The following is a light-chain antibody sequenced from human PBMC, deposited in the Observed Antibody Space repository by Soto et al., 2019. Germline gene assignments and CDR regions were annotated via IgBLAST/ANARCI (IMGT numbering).Light chain of an antibody. CDR2: RNN. Sequence: QSVLTQPPSASGTPGQRVTISCSGSSSNIGSNYVYWYQQLPGTAPKLLIYRNNQRPSGVPDRFSGSKSGTSASLAISGLRSEDEAYYYCAAWDDSLSAHYVFGTGTKLTVL. J-gene: IGLJ1*01. V-gene: IGLV1-47*01. CDR3: AAWDDSLSAHYV. CDR1: SSNIGSNY.